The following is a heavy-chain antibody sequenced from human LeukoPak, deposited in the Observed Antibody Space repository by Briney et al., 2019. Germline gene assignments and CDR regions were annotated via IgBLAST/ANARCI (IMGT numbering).Heavy chain of an antibody. V-gene: IGHV4-4*02. D-gene: IGHD2-2*01. Sequence: SETLSLTCAVSGGSISSSNWWSWVRQPPGKGLEWIGEIYHSGSTNYNPSLKSRVTISVDKSKNQFSLKLSSVTATDTAVYYCARIMGRGYCSSTSCRGDWFDPWGQGTLVTVSS. CDR3: ARIMGRGYCSSTSCRGDWFDP. CDR2: IYHSGST. CDR1: GGSISSSNW. J-gene: IGHJ5*02.